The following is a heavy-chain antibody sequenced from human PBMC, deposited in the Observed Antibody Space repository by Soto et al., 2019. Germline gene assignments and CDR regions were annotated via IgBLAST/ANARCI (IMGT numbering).Heavy chain of an antibody. V-gene: IGHV4-30-4*01. Sequence: PSETLSLTCTVSGGSISSGDYYWSWIRQPPGKGLEWIGYIYYSGSTYYNPSLKSRVTISVDTSKNQFSLKLSSVTAADTAVYYCARVTGAAPSRYYYYGMDVWGQGTTVTVSS. D-gene: IGHD1-26*01. CDR1: GGSISSGDYY. CDR2: IYYSGST. J-gene: IGHJ6*02. CDR3: ARVTGAAPSRYYYYGMDV.